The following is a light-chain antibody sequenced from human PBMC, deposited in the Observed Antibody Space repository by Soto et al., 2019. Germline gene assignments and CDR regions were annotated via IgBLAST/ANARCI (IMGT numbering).Light chain of an antibody. CDR2: TAS. CDR3: QQLNSYPIT. CDR1: QGINNY. J-gene: IGKJ3*01. V-gene: IGKV1-9*01. Sequence: EIQLTQSPSFLSASVGDRVTITCRASQGINNYLGWYKQKPGKAPKLLIYTASTLQSGVPSRFSGSRSGTEFTLTISSLQTEDFATYYCQQLNSYPITFGPGTKVDI.